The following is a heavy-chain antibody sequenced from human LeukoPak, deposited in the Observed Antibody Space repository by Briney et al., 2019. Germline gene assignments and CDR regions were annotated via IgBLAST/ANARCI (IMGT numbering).Heavy chain of an antibody. CDR2: ISSSSSTI. CDR3: ARDAGSGHFDY. CDR1: RFTIRNAW. D-gene: IGHD6-19*01. Sequence: PGGSLRLSCAASRFTIRNAWMNRVRQAPGKGLEWVSYISSSSSTIYFADSVKGRFTISRDNAKNSLYLQMNGLREQDTAVYYCARDAGSGHFDYWGQGTLVTVSS. V-gene: IGHV3-48*02. J-gene: IGHJ4*02.